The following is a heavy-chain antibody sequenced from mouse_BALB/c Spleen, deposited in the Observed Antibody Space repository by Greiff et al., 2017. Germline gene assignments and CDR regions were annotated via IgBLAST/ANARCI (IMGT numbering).Heavy chain of an antibody. CDR2: ISSGGST. Sequence: VHLVESGGGLVKPGGSLKLSCAASGFTFSSYAMSWVRQTPEKRLAWVASISSGGSTYSPASVKGRFTISRDNARNILYLQMSSLRSEDTAMYYGANYYGSSYGYYCDYWGQGTTLTVSS. CDR3: ANYYGSSYGYYCDY. J-gene: IGHJ2*01. V-gene: IGHV5-6-5*01. CDR1: GFTFSSYA. D-gene: IGHD1-1*01.